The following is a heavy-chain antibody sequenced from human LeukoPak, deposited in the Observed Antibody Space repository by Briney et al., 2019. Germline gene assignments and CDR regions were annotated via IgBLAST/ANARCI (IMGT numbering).Heavy chain of an antibody. CDR1: GGTFSSYA. D-gene: IGHD5-18*01. CDR2: IIPILGIA. CDR3: ARGRSVDTAMVFDL. Sequence: ASVKVSCKASGGTFSSYAISWVRQAPGQGLEWMGRIIPILGIANYAQKFQGRVTITADKSTSTAYMELSSLRSEDTAVYYCARGRSVDTAMVFDLWGRGTLVTVSP. J-gene: IGHJ2*01. V-gene: IGHV1-69*04.